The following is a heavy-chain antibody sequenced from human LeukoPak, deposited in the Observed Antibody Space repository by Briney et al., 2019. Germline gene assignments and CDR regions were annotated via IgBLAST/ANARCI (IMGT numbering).Heavy chain of an antibody. D-gene: IGHD3-10*01. J-gene: IGHJ4*02. Sequence: ASVKVSCKASGYTFTGYYMHWVRQAPGQGLEWMGWINPNSGGTNYAQKFQGRVTMTRDTSISTAYMELSRLRSDDTAVYYCARGKGRDYGSGTYYYWGQGALVTVSS. V-gene: IGHV1-2*02. CDR1: GYTFTGYY. CDR3: ARGKGRDYGSGTYYY. CDR2: INPNSGGT.